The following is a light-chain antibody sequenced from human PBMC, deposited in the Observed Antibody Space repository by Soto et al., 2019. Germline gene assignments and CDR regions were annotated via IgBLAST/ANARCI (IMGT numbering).Light chain of an antibody. CDR1: QSIRSY. CDR2: AAS. Sequence: DIQMTQSPSSLSASVGDRVTITCRASQSIRSYLNWYQQKPGKAPKLLIYAASSLQSGVPSRFSGSGSGTDFTLTISSLQPEDFATYYCQPRYSTPVTFGQGNKLEIK. V-gene: IGKV1-39*01. CDR3: QPRYSTPVT. J-gene: IGKJ2*01.